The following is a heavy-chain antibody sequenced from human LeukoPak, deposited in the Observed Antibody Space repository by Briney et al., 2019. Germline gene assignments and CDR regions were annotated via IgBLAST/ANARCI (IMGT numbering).Heavy chain of an antibody. J-gene: IGHJ5*02. CDR2: IHTSGDT. V-gene: IGHV3-53*01. CDR1: GLTGSHNY. CDR3: IVFGDSNH. Sequence: GGSLRLSCAASGLTGSHNYVSWVRQAPGKGLEWVSAIHTSGDTCYADSVKGRFTISRDTSKDTLYLQINSLRVEDTAVYYCIVFGDSNHWGQGTLVTVS. D-gene: IGHD4-17*01.